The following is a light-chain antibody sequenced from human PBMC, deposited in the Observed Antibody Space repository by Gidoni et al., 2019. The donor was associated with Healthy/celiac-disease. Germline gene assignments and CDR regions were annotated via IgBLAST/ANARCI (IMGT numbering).Light chain of an antibody. CDR1: RPNIGSNT. V-gene: IGLV1-44*01. J-gene: IGLJ3*02. CDR3: AAWDDSLNGWV. Sequence: QSVLTQPPPASGTPGQRVTISCSGSRPNIGSNTVNWYHQLPGTAPKLLIYSNNQRPSGVPDRFSGSKSGTSASLAISGLQSEDEADYYCAAWDDSLNGWVFGGGTKLTVL. CDR2: SNN.